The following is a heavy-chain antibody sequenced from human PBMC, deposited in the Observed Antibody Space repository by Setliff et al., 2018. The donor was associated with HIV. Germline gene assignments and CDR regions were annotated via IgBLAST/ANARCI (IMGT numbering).Heavy chain of an antibody. CDR3: ARGDAMTSLGAFEI. Sequence: SETLSLTCTDSGGSITSGGFYWSWIRQYPQKGLEWIGYIYYSGGTYYNPSLKSRVTMSVDTSKNQFSLKLSSVTAADTAVYYCARGDAMTSLGAFEIWGQGTMVTVSS. CDR1: GGSITSGGFY. V-gene: IGHV4-31*03. CDR2: IYYSGGT. D-gene: IGHD2-2*01. J-gene: IGHJ3*02.